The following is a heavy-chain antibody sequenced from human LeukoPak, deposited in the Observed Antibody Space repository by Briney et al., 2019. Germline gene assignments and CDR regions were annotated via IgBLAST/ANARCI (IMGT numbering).Heavy chain of an antibody. Sequence: GGSLRLSCAASGFTFSSYGLHWVRQAPGKGLEWVAVLSNDGSNQYYADSVKGRFTISRDNSKNTLYLQMNSLRAEDTAVYYCAKAAYYYGSSGSGSNFGYWGQGTLVTVSS. V-gene: IGHV3-30*18. J-gene: IGHJ4*02. D-gene: IGHD3-22*01. CDR2: LSNDGSNQ. CDR1: GFTFSSYG. CDR3: AKAAYYYGSSGSGSNFGY.